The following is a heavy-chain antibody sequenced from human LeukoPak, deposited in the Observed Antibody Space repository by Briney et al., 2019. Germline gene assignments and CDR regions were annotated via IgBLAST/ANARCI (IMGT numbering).Heavy chain of an antibody. D-gene: IGHD3-9*01. CDR2: MNPNSGNT. J-gene: IGHJ4*02. Sequence: ASVKVSCKASGYTFTSYDINWVRQATRQGLEWMGWMNPNSGNTAYAQKFQGRVTMTRNTSTSTAYMELSSLRSDDTAVYYCARGTRDYDILTGYSKPRFDYWGQGTLVTVSS. CDR1: GYTFTSYD. CDR3: ARGTRDYDILTGYSKPRFDY. V-gene: IGHV1-8*01.